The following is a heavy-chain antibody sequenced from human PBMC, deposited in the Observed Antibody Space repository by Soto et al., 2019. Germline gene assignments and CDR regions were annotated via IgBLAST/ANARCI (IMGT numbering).Heavy chain of an antibody. CDR1: GYTFTSYD. CDR3: ARVALYGSGGSCYSGSNCCDP. CDR2: INPNSGNT. V-gene: IGHV1-8*01. J-gene: IGHJ5*02. D-gene: IGHD2-15*01. Sequence: QVQLVQSGAEVKKHGASVKVSCKASGYTFTSYDINWVRQATGQGLEWMGWINPNSGNTGYAQKFQGRVTTTRNTPISTAHTELSSLRSEDTAVYYCARVALYGSGGSCYSGSNCCDPWGQGTMVTVSS.